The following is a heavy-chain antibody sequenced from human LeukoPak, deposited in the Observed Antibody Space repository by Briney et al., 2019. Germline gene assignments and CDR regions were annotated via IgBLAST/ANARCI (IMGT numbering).Heavy chain of an antibody. CDR1: DYSISSDYY. J-gene: IGHJ4*02. Sequence: PSETLSLTCGVSDYSISSDYYWGWIRQPPGKGLEWIGSIYHSGTAYYNPSLNSRVTISVDTSKNQFSLKLNAVTAAGTAVYYCARVWGYTYGYFDYWGQGTLVTVSS. D-gene: IGHD5-18*01. CDR3: ARVWGYTYGYFDY. V-gene: IGHV4-38-2*01. CDR2: IYHSGTA.